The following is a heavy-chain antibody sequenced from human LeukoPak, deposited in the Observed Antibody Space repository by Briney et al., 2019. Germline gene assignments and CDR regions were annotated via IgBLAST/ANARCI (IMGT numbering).Heavy chain of an antibody. CDR3: ARGAYYYGSGSYSSFDY. Sequence: GASVKVSCKASGYTFTSYYIDWVRQAPGQGLEWMGWINPNSGGTNYAQKFQGRVTMTRDTSISTAYMELSRLRSDDTAVYYCARGAYYYGSGSYSSFDYWGQGTLVTVSS. V-gene: IGHV1-2*02. D-gene: IGHD3-10*01. J-gene: IGHJ4*02. CDR1: GYTFTSYY. CDR2: INPNSGGT.